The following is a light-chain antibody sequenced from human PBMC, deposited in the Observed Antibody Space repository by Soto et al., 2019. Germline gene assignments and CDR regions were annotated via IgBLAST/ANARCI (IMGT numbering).Light chain of an antibody. J-gene: IGKJ1*01. V-gene: IGKV3D-15*01. CDR1: QNDSSN. CDR3: QQYHNWPRT. Sequence: IVTTQSPATLSVSAGERATLSCMASQNDSSNLAWYQQKPGQAPRLLIYGASTRATGIPARFSGSGSGTEFTLTISSLQSEDFAVYYCQQYHNWPRTFGQGTKVDIK. CDR2: GAS.